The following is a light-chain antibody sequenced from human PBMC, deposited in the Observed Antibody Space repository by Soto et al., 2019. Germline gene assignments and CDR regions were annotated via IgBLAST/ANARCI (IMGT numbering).Light chain of an antibody. CDR3: QQYNSYFPIT. CDR2: WAS. J-gene: IGKJ4*01. V-gene: IGKV4-1*01. Sequence: DIVMTQSPDSLAVSLGERATINCKSSQSVLYSSNNKNYLAWYQQKPGQPPKLLIYWASTRESGVPDRFSGSGSGTDFTLTISSLQPDDSAVYYCQQYNSYFPITFGGGTKVEIK. CDR1: QSVLYSSNNKNY.